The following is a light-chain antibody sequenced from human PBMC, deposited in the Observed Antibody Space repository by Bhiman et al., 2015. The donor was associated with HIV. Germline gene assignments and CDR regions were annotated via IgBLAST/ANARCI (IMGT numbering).Light chain of an antibody. CDR2: KNN. CDR1: SGSIANNY. Sequence: LTQPHSVSESPGKTVTISCSRSSGSIANNYVYWYQQLPGTTPKLLIYKNNQRPSGVPDRFSGSKSGTSASLAISGLRSEDEAAYYCAAWDDNLRSHVFGGGTELTVL. V-gene: IGLV1-47*01. CDR3: AAWDDNLRSHV. J-gene: IGLJ3*02.